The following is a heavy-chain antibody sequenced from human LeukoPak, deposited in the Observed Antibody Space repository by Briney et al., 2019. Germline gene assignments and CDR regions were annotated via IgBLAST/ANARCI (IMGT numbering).Heavy chain of an antibody. CDR2: INHSGST. CDR3: ARRGYDYGILSRRYYFNY. V-gene: IGHV4-34*01. CDR1: GGSFSGYY. Sequence: PSETLSLTCAVYGGSFSGYYWSWIRQPPGKGLEWIGEINHSGSTNYNPSLKSRVTISVDTSKNQFSLKLSSVTAADTAVYYCARRGYDYGILSRRYYFNYWGQGTLVTVSS. J-gene: IGHJ4*02. D-gene: IGHD4-17*01.